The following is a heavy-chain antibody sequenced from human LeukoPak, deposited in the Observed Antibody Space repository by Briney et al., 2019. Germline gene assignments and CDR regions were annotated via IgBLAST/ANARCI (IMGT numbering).Heavy chain of an antibody. CDR3: ARHDPVTTDFDY. CDR1: GYSISSGYY. CDR2: IYHSGST. Sequence: SETLSLTCAVSGYSISSGYYWGWIRQPPGKGLEWIGSIYHSGSTYYNPSLKSRVTISVDTSKNQFSLKLSSVTAADTAVYYCARHDPVTTDFDYWGQGTLVTVSS. J-gene: IGHJ4*02. D-gene: IGHD4-11*01. V-gene: IGHV4-38-2*01.